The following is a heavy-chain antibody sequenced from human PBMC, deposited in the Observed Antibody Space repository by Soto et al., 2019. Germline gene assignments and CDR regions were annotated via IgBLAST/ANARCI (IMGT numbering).Heavy chain of an antibody. J-gene: IGHJ6*02. Sequence: QVQLVQSGAEVKKPGSSVKVSCKASGGTFSSYAISWVRQAPGQGLEWMGGIIPISDTTTYAQKFQGRVTITADESTSTAYMELSSLRSEDTAVYYCARSQGSSTSLEIYYYYYSGMDVWGQGTTVTVSS. CDR1: GGTFSSYA. CDR2: IIPISDTT. CDR3: ARSQGSSTSLEIYYYYYSGMDV. V-gene: IGHV1-69*01. D-gene: IGHD2-2*01.